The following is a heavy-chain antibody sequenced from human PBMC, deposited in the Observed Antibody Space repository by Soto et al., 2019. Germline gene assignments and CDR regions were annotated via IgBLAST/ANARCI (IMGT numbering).Heavy chain of an antibody. D-gene: IGHD2-15*01. Sequence: EVQLVESGGGLVQPGGSLKLSCTASGFTFSDSPMHWVRQASGKGLEWVGRIRSKADSYATAYGASVKGRFTISRDDSKNTAYLQMNSLKIEDAAVYYCSSHSPEDMRRTWGQGTLVTVSS. V-gene: IGHV3-73*02. J-gene: IGHJ5*02. CDR3: SSHSPEDMRRT. CDR1: GFTFSDSP. CDR2: IRSKADSYAT.